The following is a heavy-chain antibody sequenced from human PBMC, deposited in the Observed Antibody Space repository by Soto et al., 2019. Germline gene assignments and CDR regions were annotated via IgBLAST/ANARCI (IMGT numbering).Heavy chain of an antibody. Sequence: EVQLVESGGGLVKAGGSLRVSCAASGFTFSNAWMSWVRQAPGKGLEWVGRIKSKTNGGTTDYAAPVKGRFTISRDDSKNTLYLQMNSLKTEDTAVYYCTTDDPINRYWGQGTLVIVSS. CDR1: GFTFSNAW. CDR3: TTDDPINRY. CDR2: IKSKTNGGTT. V-gene: IGHV3-15*01. J-gene: IGHJ4*02.